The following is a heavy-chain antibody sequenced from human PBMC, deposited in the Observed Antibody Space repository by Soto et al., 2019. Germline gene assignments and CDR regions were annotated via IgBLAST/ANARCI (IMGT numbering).Heavy chain of an antibody. Sequence: GASVKGSCKASGYTFTGYYMHWVRHAPGQGLEWMGWINPNSGGTNYAQKFQGRVTMTRDTSISTAYMELSRLRSDDTAVYYCARGYYNSSGYPYYSDYWDPGTLVTLCS. CDR3: ARGYYNSSGYPYYSDY. J-gene: IGHJ4*02. CDR1: GYTFTGYY. D-gene: IGHD3-22*01. CDR2: INPNSGGT. V-gene: IGHV1-2*02.